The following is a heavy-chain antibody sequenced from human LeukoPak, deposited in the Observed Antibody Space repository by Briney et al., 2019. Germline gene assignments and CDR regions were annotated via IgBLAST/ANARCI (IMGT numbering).Heavy chain of an antibody. Sequence: PGRSLRLSCAAPGFTFSSYAMHWVRQAPGKGLEWVAVISYDGSNKYYADSVKGRFTISRDNSKNTLYLQMNSLRAEDSAVYYCGCDGYNFVGWFNPWGQGTLVTVSS. V-gene: IGHV3-30*04. CDR3: GCDGYNFVGWFNP. J-gene: IGHJ5*02. CDR1: GFTFSSYA. D-gene: IGHD5-18*01. CDR2: ISYDGSNK.